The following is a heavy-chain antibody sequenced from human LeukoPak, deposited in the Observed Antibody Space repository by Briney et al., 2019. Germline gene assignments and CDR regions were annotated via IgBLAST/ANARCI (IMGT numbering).Heavy chain of an antibody. J-gene: IGHJ5*02. CDR3: APYSSAGWFDP. Sequence: SETLSLTCTVSGGSISSYYWSWIRQPPGKGLEWIGYIYYSGSTNYNPSLKSRVTISVDASKNQFSLKLSSVTAAGTAVYYCAPYSSAGWFDPWGQGTLVTVSS. D-gene: IGHD6-19*01. CDR1: GGSISSYY. V-gene: IGHV4-59*01. CDR2: IYYSGST.